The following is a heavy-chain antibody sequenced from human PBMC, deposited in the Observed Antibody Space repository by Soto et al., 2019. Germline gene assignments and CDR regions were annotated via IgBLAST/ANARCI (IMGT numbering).Heavy chain of an antibody. J-gene: IGHJ6*02. V-gene: IGHV1-18*01. CDR3: ASVLQLHYYSGLDI. D-gene: IGHD1-7*01. CDR1: GYTFTSYG. CDR2: ISAYNGNT. Sequence: VPVKVSCKASGYTFTSYGISWARQAPGQGLEWMGWISAYNGNTNYAQKLQGRVTMTTDTSTSTAYMELRSPRSEDTAVYYCASVLQLHYYSGLDIWGQGTTVNGSS.